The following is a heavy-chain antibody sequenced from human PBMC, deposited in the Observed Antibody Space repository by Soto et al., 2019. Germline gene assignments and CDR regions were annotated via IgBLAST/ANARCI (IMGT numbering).Heavy chain of an antibody. V-gene: IGHV4-34*01. J-gene: IGHJ4*02. CDR3: ARGVFGDYVVRSFFDY. D-gene: IGHD4-17*01. Sequence: PSETLSLTCAVYGGSVSGYYWSWIRQPPGKGLEWIGEINHSGSTHYNPSLKSRVTLSVDTSKNQFSLKLSSVTAADTALYYCARGVFGDYVVRSFFDYWGQGSLVTVSS. CDR2: INHSGST. CDR1: GGSVSGYY.